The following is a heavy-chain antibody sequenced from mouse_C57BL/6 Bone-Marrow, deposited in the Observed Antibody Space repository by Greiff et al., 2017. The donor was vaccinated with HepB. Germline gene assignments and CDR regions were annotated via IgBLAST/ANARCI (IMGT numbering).Heavy chain of an antibody. CDR3: ARRGAYDSFDY. J-gene: IGHJ2*01. CDR2: IDPSDSYT. Sequence: QVQLQQPGAELVMPGASVKLSCKASGYTFTSYWMHWVKQRPGQGLEWIGEIDPSDSYTNYNQKFKGKSTLTVDKSSSTAYMQLSSLTSEDSAVYYCARRGAYDSFDYWGQGTTLTVSS. V-gene: IGHV1-69*01. CDR1: GYTFTSYW. D-gene: IGHD2-4*01.